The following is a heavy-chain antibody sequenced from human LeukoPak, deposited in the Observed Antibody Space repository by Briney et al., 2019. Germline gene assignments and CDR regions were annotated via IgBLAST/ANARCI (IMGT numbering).Heavy chain of an antibody. V-gene: IGHV3-66*01. CDR3: AKDRVGASENY. Sequence: GGSLRLSCAVSGFSVSSNYMSWVRQAPGKGLEWVSVIYSGGSTYYADSVKGRFTISRDNSKNTLYLQMNSLRAEDTAVYYCAKDRVGASENYWGQGTLVTVSS. CDR2: IYSGGST. J-gene: IGHJ4*02. D-gene: IGHD1-26*01. CDR1: GFSVSSNY.